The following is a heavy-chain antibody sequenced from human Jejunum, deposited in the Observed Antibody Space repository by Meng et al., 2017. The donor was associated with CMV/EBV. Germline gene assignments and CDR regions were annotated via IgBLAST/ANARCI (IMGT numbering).Heavy chain of an antibody. CDR2: INPQTGDT. D-gene: IGHD1-26*01. CDR1: EYTFTDYY. J-gene: IGHJ4*02. V-gene: IGHV1-2*02. CDR3: AKDAGSFLDYYFDY. Sequence: SEYTFTDYYMQWVRQAPGQGLEWMGWINPQTGDTNYAPKFQGRVTTTRDMSINTVYMEVTRLRSDDTAVYYCAKDAGSFLDYYFDYWGQGSLVTVSS.